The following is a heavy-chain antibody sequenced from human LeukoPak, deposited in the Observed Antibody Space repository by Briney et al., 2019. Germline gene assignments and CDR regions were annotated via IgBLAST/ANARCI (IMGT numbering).Heavy chain of an antibody. CDR2: INHSGST. V-gene: IGHV4-34*01. J-gene: IGHJ5*02. Sequence: PSETLSLTCAVYGGSFSGYYWSWIRQPPGKGLEWNGEINHSGSTNYNPSLKSRVTISVDTSKNQFSLKLSSVTAADTAVYYCARGPRITIFGVVSRKYNWFDPWGQGTLVTVSS. CDR1: GGSFSGYY. D-gene: IGHD3-3*01. CDR3: ARGPRITIFGVVSRKYNWFDP.